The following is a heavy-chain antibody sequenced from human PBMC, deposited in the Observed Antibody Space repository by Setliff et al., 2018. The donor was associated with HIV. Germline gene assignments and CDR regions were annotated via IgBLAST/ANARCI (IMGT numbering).Heavy chain of an antibody. V-gene: IGHV4-59*01. CDR2: IYYSGST. Sequence: SETLSLTCTVSGGSISSYYWSWIRQPPGKGLEWIGYIYYSGSTNYNPSLKSRVTISVDTSKNQFSLKLSSVTAADTAGYYCARGVGEYYNFWSGYPAWYFDLWGRGTLVTVS. CDR1: GGSISSYY. CDR3: ARGVGEYYNFWSGYPAWYFDL. D-gene: IGHD3-3*01. J-gene: IGHJ2*01.